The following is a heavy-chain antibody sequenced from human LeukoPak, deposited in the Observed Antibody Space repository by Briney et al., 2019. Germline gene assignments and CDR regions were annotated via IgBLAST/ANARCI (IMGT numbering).Heavy chain of an antibody. CDR3: ARDKRVAVAGTYIYYYYMDV. V-gene: IGHV4-4*07. Sequence: SETLSLTCTVSGGSISSYYWSWIRQPAGKGLEWIGRIYISGSGSTNYNPSLKSRVTMSVDTSKNQFSPKLSSVTAADTAVYYCARDKRVAVAGTYIYYYYMDVWGNGTTVTISS. CDR2: IYISGSGST. J-gene: IGHJ6*03. D-gene: IGHD6-19*01. CDR1: GGSISSYY.